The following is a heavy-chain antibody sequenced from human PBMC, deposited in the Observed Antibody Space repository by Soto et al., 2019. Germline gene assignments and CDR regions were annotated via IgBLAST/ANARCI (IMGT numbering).Heavy chain of an antibody. D-gene: IGHD6-13*01. V-gene: IGHV1-2*02. Sequence: SVKVSFKADGYTFTGYYMHWVRQAPGQGLEWMGWINPNSGGTNYAQKFQGRVTMTRDTSISTAYMELSRLRSDDTAVYYCARGLIAAAERFDPWGQGTLVTVYS. J-gene: IGHJ5*02. CDR2: INPNSGGT. CDR3: ARGLIAAAERFDP. CDR1: GYTFTGYY.